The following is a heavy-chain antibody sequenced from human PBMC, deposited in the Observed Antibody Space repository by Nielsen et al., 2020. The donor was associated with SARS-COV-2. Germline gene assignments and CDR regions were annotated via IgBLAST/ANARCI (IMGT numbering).Heavy chain of an antibody. D-gene: IGHD2-15*01. CDR1: GYTFTSYG. J-gene: IGHJ3*02. CDR3: ARTVAEDIVVVVAVAAFDI. Sequence: ASVKVSCKASGYTFTSYGISWVRQAPGQGLEWMGWISAYNGNTNYAQKLQGRVTMTTDTSTSTAYMELRSLRSDDTAVYYCARTVAEDIVVVVAVAAFDIGGQGTLVTVSS. CDR2: ISAYNGNT. V-gene: IGHV1-18*04.